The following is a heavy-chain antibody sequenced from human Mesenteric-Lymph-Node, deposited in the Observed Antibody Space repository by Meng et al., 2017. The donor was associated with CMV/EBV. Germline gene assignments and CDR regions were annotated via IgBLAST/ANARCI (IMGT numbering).Heavy chain of an antibody. CDR3: ARGPGYCGTTSCYYFDY. Sequence: SISSGDYYWSWIRQHPGKGLEWIGYIHSSGSTDYNPSLQSRVTASVDTSENQFALKLSSVTAADTAVYYCARGPGYCGTTSCYYFDYWGQGALVTVSS. J-gene: IGHJ4*02. CDR1: SISSGDYY. V-gene: IGHV4-31*02. D-gene: IGHD2-2*01. CDR2: IHSSGST.